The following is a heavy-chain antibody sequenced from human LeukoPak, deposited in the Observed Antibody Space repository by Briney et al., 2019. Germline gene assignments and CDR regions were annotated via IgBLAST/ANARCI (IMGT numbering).Heavy chain of an antibody. Sequence: PGGSLRLSCAASGFTFSTYGMHWVRQAPGKGLEWVAVIWYGGSNTYYADSVKGRFTISRDNSKNTLYLQMNSLRAEDAAVYYCANEYSKGDVWGQGTMVTVSS. CDR3: ANEYSKGDV. J-gene: IGHJ3*01. V-gene: IGHV3-33*06. D-gene: IGHD4-11*01. CDR1: GFTFSTYG. CDR2: IWYGGSNT.